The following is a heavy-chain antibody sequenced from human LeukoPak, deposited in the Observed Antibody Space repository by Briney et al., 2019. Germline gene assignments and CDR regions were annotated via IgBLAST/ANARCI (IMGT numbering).Heavy chain of an antibody. J-gene: IGHJ3*02. Sequence: SETLSLTCTVSGGSLSSYYWSWIRQPPGKGLEWIGYIYYSGSTNYNPSLKSRVTISVDTSKNQFSLKLSSVTAADTAVYYCARHRLLWFGQLSRALASCGQGTMVTVSS. CDR1: GGSLSSYY. CDR2: IYYSGST. CDR3: ARHRLLWFGQLSRALAS. D-gene: IGHD3-10*01. V-gene: IGHV4-59*08.